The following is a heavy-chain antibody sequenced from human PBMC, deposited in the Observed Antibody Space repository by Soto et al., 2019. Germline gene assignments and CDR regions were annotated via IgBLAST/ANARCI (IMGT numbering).Heavy chain of an antibody. CDR2: TTASGYTA. CDR3: ARDRPNSDDYSILSD. CDR1: GFTFSSSA. V-gene: IGHV3-23*01. D-gene: IGHD3-16*01. Sequence: GGSLRLSCAASGFTFSSSAMSWVRQAPGKGLEWVSATTASGYTADYADSVKGRLTISRDNSKKSLYLQMNGLRAEDTAVYYCARDRPNSDDYSILSDWGQGTLVTVS. J-gene: IGHJ4*02.